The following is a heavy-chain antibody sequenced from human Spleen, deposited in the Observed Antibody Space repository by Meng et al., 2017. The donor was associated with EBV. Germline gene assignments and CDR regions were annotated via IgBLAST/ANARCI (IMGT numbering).Heavy chain of an antibody. Sequence: VHYVPSETELKRPAAQDTDACQAAGYTFTTYAMHWVRQAPGQRPEGMGWINAGNGDTKYSQKFQDRITITSDTSANTAYMELSSLRPEDTAVYYCARDGNTVAVLYWGQGTLVTVSS. D-gene: IGHD6-19*01. CDR3: ARDGNTVAVLY. J-gene: IGHJ4*02. CDR1: GYTFTTYA. V-gene: IGHV1-3*01. CDR2: INAGNGDT.